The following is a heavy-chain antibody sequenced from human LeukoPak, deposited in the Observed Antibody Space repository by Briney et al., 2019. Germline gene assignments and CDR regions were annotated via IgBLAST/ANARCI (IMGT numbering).Heavy chain of an antibody. V-gene: IGHV4-39*07. Sequence: SETLSLTCTVSGGSISSSSYYWGWIRQPPGKGLEWIGSIYYSGSTYYNPSLKSRVTISVDTSKNQFSLKLSSVTAADTAVYYCARGKLLWYSALFDPWGQGTLVTVSS. CDR2: IYYSGST. CDR3: ARGKLLWYSALFDP. CDR1: GGSISSSSYY. J-gene: IGHJ5*02. D-gene: IGHD3-10*01.